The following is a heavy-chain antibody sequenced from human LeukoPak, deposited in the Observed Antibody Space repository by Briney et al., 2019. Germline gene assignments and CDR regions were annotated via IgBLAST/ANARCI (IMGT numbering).Heavy chain of an antibody. Sequence: SETLSLTCAVYGGSFSGYYWSWIRQPPGKGLEWIGEINHSGSTNYNPSLKSRVTISVDTSKNQFSLKLSSVTAADTAVYYCAGTYSSSWSEDNYWGQGTLVTVSS. CDR3: AGTYSSSWSEDNY. D-gene: IGHD6-13*01. CDR1: GGSFSGYY. CDR2: INHSGST. J-gene: IGHJ4*02. V-gene: IGHV4-34*01.